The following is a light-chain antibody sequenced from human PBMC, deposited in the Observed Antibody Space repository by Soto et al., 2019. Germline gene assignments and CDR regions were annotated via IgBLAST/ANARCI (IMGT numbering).Light chain of an antibody. V-gene: IGKV3-11*01. CDR2: ETS. J-gene: IGKJ4*01. CDR3: QQRKRWPPLT. CDR1: QSVDIY. Sequence: VLTQSPATLSLSPGERATLSCRASQSVDIYLAWYQQKPGQPPRLLIYETSNRATGIPARFSGSGSGTDFTLNINSLEPEDFAVYYCQQRKRWPPLTFGGGTKVEIK.